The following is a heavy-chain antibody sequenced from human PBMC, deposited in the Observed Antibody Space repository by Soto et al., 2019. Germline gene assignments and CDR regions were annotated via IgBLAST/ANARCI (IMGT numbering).Heavy chain of an antibody. J-gene: IGHJ6*02. CDR2: IWYDGSNK. D-gene: IGHD1-26*01. CDR1: GFTFSDYG. V-gene: IGHV3-33*01. CDR3: ARDRIVRASYYYYGMDV. Sequence: QVQVVESGGGVVQPGRSLRLSCTASGFTFSDYGMHWVRQAPGKGLEWVALIWYDGSNKFYADSVKDRFTVSRDSSKSTLYLQMNSLRADDRAVYYCARDRIVRASYYYYGMDVWGQGTTVTVSS.